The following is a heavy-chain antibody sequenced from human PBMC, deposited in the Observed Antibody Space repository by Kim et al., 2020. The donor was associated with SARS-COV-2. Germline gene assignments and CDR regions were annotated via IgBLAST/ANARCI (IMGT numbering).Heavy chain of an antibody. D-gene: IGHD3-22*01. CDR2: ISAYNGNT. CDR1: GYTFTSYG. J-gene: IGHJ4*02. V-gene: IGHV1-18*01. CDR3: ARDRSHHYYDSSGYRGGADY. Sequence: ASVKVSCKASGYTFTSYGISWVRQAPGQGLEWMGWISAYNGNTNYAQKLQGRVTMTTDTSTSTAYMELRSLRSDDTAVYYCARDRSHHYYDSSGYRGGADYWGQGTLVTVSS.